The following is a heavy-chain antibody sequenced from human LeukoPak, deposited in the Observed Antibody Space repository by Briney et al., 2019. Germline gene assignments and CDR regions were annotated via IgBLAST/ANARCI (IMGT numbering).Heavy chain of an antibody. CDR2: INHSGST. CDR3: ARNYYDFFDY. CDR1: GGSFSGYY. J-gene: IGHJ4*02. Sequence: PSETLSLTCAVYGGSFSGYYWSWIRQPPGKGPEWNGEINHSGSTNYNPSLKRRATISVDTSKNQYSLKLSSVTAADTAVYYCARNYYDFFDYWGQGTLVTVSS. D-gene: IGHD3-22*01. V-gene: IGHV4-34*01.